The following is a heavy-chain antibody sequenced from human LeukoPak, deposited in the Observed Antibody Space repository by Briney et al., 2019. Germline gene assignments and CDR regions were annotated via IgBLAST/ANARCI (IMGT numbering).Heavy chain of an antibody. J-gene: IGHJ4*02. Sequence: ASVKVSCKASGYTFTGYYMHWVRQAPGPGLEWMGRINPNRGDTNHAQKFQGRVTMTRDTYISTAYMELSRLRSDDTAVYYCARGYYGSGSYDYWGQGTLVTVSS. D-gene: IGHD3-10*01. V-gene: IGHV1-2*06. CDR3: ARGYYGSGSYDY. CDR2: INPNRGDT. CDR1: GYTFTGYY.